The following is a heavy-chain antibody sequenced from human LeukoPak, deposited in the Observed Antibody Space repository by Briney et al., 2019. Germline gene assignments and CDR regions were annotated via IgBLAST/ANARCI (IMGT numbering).Heavy chain of an antibody. D-gene: IGHD3-10*01. CDR3: ARDSAEYYYGSGPYGMDV. CDR2: IKTKTDGGTT. Sequence: PGGSLRLSCAASGFTFSNAWMSWVRQAPGKGLEWVGRIKTKTDGGTTDYAAPVKGRFTISRDDSKNTLYLQMNSLRAEDTAVYYCARDSAEYYYGSGPYGMDVWGQGTTVTVSS. V-gene: IGHV3-15*01. CDR1: GFTFSNAW. J-gene: IGHJ6*02.